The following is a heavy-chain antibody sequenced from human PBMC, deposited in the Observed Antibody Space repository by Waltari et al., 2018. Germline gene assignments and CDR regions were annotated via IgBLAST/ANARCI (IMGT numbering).Heavy chain of an antibody. Sequence: QVQLVQSGAEVKKPGASVKVSCKASGYTFTSYDINWVRQATGQGLEWMGWMNPNSGNTGYAQKFQGRVTITRNTSISTAYMELSSLRSEDTAVYYCARGGATGYSSGWYLFDYWGQGTLVTVSS. CDR3: ARGGATGYSSGWYLFDY. V-gene: IGHV1-8*03. CDR1: GYTFTSYD. J-gene: IGHJ4*02. D-gene: IGHD6-19*01. CDR2: MNPNSGNT.